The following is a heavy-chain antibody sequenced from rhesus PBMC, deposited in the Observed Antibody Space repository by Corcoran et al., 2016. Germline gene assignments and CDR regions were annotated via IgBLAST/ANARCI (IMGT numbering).Heavy chain of an antibody. Sequence: EVQLVQSGGDLVQPGGSLRLSCAASGFTFNNYCMNWVRQAPGKGLDWVGRNKNKVARGTVVYAESVEGRFTISRDESKNTLYLQMNSLKTEDTAVYYCTSYSSSWSSFEYWGQGALVTVSS. V-gene: IGHV3-16*02. CDR3: TSYSSSWSSFEY. D-gene: IGHD3-16*01. J-gene: IGHJ4*01. CDR2: NKNKVARGTV. CDR1: GFTFNNYC.